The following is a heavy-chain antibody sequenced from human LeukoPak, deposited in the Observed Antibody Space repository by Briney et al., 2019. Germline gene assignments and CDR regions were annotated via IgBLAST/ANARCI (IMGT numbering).Heavy chain of an antibody. V-gene: IGHV4-4*07. CDR2: IYTSGST. CDR1: GGSISSYY. J-gene: IGHJ4*02. CDR3: ARVTYYYGSGSYEFYYFDY. D-gene: IGHD3-10*01. Sequence: PSETLSLTCTVSGGSISSYYWSWIRQPAGKGLEWIGRIYTSGSTNYNPSLKSRVTISVDTSKNQFSLKLSSVTAADTAVYYCARVTYYYGSGSYEFYYFDYWGQGTLVTVSS.